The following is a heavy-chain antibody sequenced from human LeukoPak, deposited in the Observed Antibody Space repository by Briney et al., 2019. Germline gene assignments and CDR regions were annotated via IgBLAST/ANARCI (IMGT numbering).Heavy chain of an antibody. CDR1: GFTVSSNY. CDR3: ARIAAAGTRFYYYYYMDV. Sequence: GTLRLSCAASGFTVSSNYMSWVRQAPGKGLEWTGSIYYSGSTYYNPSLKSRVTISVDTSKNQFSLKLSSVTAADTAVYYCARIAAAGTRFYYYYYMDVWGKGTTVTVSS. V-gene: IGHV4-39*07. J-gene: IGHJ6*03. CDR2: IYYSGST. D-gene: IGHD6-13*01.